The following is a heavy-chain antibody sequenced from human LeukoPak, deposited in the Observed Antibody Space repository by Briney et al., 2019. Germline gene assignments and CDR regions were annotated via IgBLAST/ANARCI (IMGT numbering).Heavy chain of an antibody. CDR3: ARGGGLDV. CDR1: GFSFNNYA. D-gene: IGHD3-16*01. V-gene: IGHV3-7*03. CDR2: INHNGNVN. J-gene: IGHJ6*02. Sequence: GGPLRLSCAASGFSFNNYAMNWVRQAPGKGLEWVASINHNGNVNYYVDSVKGRFTISRDNAKNSLYLQMSNLRAEDTAVYFCARGGGLDVWGQGATVTVSS.